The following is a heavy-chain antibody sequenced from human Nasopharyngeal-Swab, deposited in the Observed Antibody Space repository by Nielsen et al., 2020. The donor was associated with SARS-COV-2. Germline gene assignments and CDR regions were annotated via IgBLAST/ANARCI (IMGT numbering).Heavy chain of an antibody. CDR2: ISAYNGRT. Sequence: ASVKVSCKASGYTFTSYGISWVRQAPVQGLEWMGWISAYNGRTYYAQKFKGRVTMTTDTSTSTAYMDLRSLRSDDTAVYYCARDPRGPDYWGQGTLVTVSS. CDR1: GYTFTSYG. V-gene: IGHV1-18*01. J-gene: IGHJ4*02. CDR3: ARDPRGPDY. D-gene: IGHD6-25*01.